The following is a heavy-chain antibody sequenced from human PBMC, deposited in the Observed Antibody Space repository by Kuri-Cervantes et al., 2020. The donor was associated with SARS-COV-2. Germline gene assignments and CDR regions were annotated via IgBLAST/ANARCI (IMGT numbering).Heavy chain of an antibody. Sequence: GSLRLSCAVYGGSFSGYYWSWIRQPPGKGLEWIGVINHSGSTNYNPSLKSRVTISVDTSKNQFSLKLSSVTAADTAVYYCARGSSVITTGWYFDLWGRGTLVTVSS. J-gene: IGHJ2*01. CDR1: GGSFSGYY. V-gene: IGHV4-34*01. D-gene: IGHD3-22*01. CDR3: ARGSSVITTGWYFDL. CDR2: INHSGST.